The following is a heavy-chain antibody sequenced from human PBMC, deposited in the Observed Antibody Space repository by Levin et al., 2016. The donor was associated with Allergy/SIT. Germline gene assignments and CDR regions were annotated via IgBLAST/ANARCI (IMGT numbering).Heavy chain of an antibody. V-gene: IGHV4-59*01. CDR1: GGSISSYY. J-gene: IGHJ5*02. CDR3: ARVRYSSGWYEGWFDP. D-gene: IGHD6-19*01. Sequence: SETLSLTCTVSGGSISSYYWSWIRQPPGKGLEWIGYIYYSGSTNYNPSLKSRVTISVDTSKNQFSLKLSSVTAADTAVYYCARVRYSSGWYEGWFDPWGQGTLVTVSS. CDR2: IYYSGST.